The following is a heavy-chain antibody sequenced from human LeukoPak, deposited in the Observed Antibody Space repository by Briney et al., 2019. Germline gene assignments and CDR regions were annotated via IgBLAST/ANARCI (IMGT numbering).Heavy chain of an antibody. Sequence: SETLSLTCTVSGGSISSYYWSWIRQPPGKGLEWIGYIYYSGSTDYNPSLKSRVTISVDTSKNQFSLKLSSVTAADTAVYYCARGYRQLARPLFDYWGQGTLVTVSS. D-gene: IGHD4-4*01. CDR2: IYYSGST. V-gene: IGHV4-59*01. J-gene: IGHJ4*02. CDR3: ARGYRQLARPLFDY. CDR1: GGSISSYY.